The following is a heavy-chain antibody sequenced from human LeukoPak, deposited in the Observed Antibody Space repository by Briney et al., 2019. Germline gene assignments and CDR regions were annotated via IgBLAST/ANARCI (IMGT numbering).Heavy chain of an antibody. CDR1: GFTASSNY. CDR3: ARAIGIYCSSTSCYKGGYYYYYYMDV. CDR2: IYSGGST. J-gene: IGHJ6*03. Sequence: GGSLRLSCVASGFTASSNYMSWVRQAPGKGLEWVSVIYSGGSTYYADSVKGRFTISRDNSKNTLYLQMNSLRAEDTAVYYCARAIGIYCSSTSCYKGGYYYYYYMDVWGKGTTVTVSS. D-gene: IGHD2-2*02. V-gene: IGHV3-53*01.